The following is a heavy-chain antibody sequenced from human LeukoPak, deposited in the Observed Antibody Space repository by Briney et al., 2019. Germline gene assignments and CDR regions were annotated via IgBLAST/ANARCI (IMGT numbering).Heavy chain of an antibody. J-gene: IGHJ5*02. CDR2: IYHSGST. CDR3: ARGGSGSYPYNWLDP. Sequence: SETLSLTCTVSGYSISSGYYWGWIRQPPGKGLEWIGSIYHSGSTYYNPSLKSRVTISVDTSKNQFSLKLSSVTAADTAVYYCARGGSGSYPYNWLDPWGQGTLVTVSS. D-gene: IGHD1-26*01. CDR1: GYSISSGYY. V-gene: IGHV4-38-2*02.